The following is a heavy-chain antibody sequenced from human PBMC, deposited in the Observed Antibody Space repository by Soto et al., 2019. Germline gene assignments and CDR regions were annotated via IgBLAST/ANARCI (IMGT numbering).Heavy chain of an antibody. CDR2: INPGSGST. D-gene: IGHD2-2*02. Sequence: ASVKVSCKTSGYTFTSFQMHWVRQAPGQGLEWMGIINPGSGSTNYAQKFQGRVTMTSDTSTRTIYMELSSLRSEDTAVYYCANCRLPAIPAAADYWGQGTLVTVSS. V-gene: IGHV1-46*01. CDR3: ANCRLPAIPAAADY. CDR1: GYTFTSFQ. J-gene: IGHJ4*02.